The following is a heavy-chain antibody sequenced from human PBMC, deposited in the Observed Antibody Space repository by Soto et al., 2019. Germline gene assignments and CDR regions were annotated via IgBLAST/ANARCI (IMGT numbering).Heavy chain of an antibody. Sequence: QVRLVQSGAEMKKPGASVKVSCRTSGYTFTGYHIHWVRQAPGQGLEWMGWINPPSGGTNYAQEFRGRVTMTRDTSISTAYMEVNSLRSEDTAVYYCARGCSCGTCFLFDIWGQGTLVTVTS. D-gene: IGHD2-15*01. V-gene: IGHV1-2*02. CDR3: ARGCSCGTCFLFDI. J-gene: IGHJ5*02. CDR1: GYTFTGYH. CDR2: INPPSGGT.